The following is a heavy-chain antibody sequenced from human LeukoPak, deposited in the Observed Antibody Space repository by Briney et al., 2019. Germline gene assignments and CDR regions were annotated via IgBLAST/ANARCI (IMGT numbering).Heavy chain of an antibody. CDR2: ISGSGGST. J-gene: IGHJ4*02. CDR1: GFTFSSYA. D-gene: IGHD3-22*01. CDR3: AKDYYDSSGYYYSVYYFDY. V-gene: IGHV3-23*01. Sequence: GGSLRLSCAASGFTFSSYAMSWVRQAPGKGLEWVSAISGSGGSTYYADSVKGRFTISRDNSKNTLYLQMNSLRAEDTAVYYCAKDYYDSSGYYYSVYYFDYWGQETLVTVSS.